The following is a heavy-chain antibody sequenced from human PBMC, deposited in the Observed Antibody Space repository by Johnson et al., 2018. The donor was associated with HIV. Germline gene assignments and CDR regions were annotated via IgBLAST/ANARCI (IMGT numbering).Heavy chain of an antibody. V-gene: IGHV3/OR16-10*03. CDR3: AREKGMTTIRDAFDI. CDR1: GFTFSSYA. J-gene: IGHJ3*02. CDR2: IGTGGGT. Sequence: VQLVESGGGLVQPGGSLRLSCAGSGFTFSSYAMHWVRQAPGKGLEWVSAIGTGGGTYYADSVKGRFTISRDNAKNSLYLQMNSLRPEDTAVYFCAREKGMTTIRDAFDIWGQGTMGTVSS. D-gene: IGHD5-24*01.